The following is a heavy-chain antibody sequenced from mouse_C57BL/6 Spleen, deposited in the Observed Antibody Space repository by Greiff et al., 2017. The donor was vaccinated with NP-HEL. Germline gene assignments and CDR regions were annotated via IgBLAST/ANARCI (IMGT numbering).Heavy chain of an antibody. V-gene: IGHV1-22*01. CDR1: GYTFTDYN. J-gene: IGHJ2*01. D-gene: IGHD2-2*01. CDR3: ARWLRRGLDY. Sequence: VQLQQSGPELVKPGASVKMSCKASGYTFTDYNMHWVKQSHGKSLEWIGYINPNNGGTSYIQKFKGKATLTVNKSSSTAYMELRSLTSEDSAVYYCARWLRRGLDYWGQGTTLTVSS. CDR2: INPNNGGT.